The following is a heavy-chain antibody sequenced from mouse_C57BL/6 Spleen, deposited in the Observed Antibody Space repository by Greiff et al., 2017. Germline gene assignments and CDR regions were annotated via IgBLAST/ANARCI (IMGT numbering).Heavy chain of an antibody. D-gene: IGHD2-1*01. CDR2: INPNNGGT. J-gene: IGHJ3*01. CDR1: GYTFTDYN. CDR3: ARTANGNPFAY. Sequence: EVKLMESGPELVKPGASVKMSCKASGYTFTDYNMHWVKQSHGKSLEWIGYINPNNGGTSYNQKFKGKATLTVNKSSSTAYMELRSLTSEDSAVYYCARTANGNPFAYWGQGTLVTVSA. V-gene: IGHV1-22*01.